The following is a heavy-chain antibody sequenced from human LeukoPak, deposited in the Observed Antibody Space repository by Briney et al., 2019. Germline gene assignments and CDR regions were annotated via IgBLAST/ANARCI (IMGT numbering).Heavy chain of an antibody. V-gene: IGHV3-33*01. CDR3: ARESGDSSGYYTLDYYYYGMDV. J-gene: IGHJ6*02. Sequence: GGSLRLSCAASGFTFSSYGMHWVRQAPGKGLEWVAVIWYDGSNKYYADSVKGRFTISRDNSKNTLYLQMNSLRAEDTAVYYCARESGDSSGYYTLDYYYYGMDVWGQGTTVTVSS. D-gene: IGHD3-22*01. CDR2: IWYDGSNK. CDR1: GFTFSSYG.